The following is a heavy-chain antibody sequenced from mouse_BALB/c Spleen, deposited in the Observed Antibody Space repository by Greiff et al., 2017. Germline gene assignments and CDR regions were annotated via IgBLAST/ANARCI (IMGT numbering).Heavy chain of an antibody. J-gene: IGHJ4*01. CDR1: GYTFTSYY. CDR3: ARVSYYAMDY. V-gene: IGHV1S56*01. Sequence: QVQLQQSGPELVKPGASVKMSCKASGYTFTSYYIHWVKQRPGQGLEWIGWIYPGDGSTKYNEKFKGKTTLTADKSSSTAYMLLSSLTSEDSAIYFCARVSYYAMDYWGQGTSVTVSS. CDR2: IYPGDGST.